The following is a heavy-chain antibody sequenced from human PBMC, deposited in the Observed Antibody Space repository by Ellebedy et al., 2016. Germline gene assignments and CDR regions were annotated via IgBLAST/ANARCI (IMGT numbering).Heavy chain of an antibody. Sequence: SETLSLTCAVSGGSISSGGYSWSWIRQPPGKGLEWIGYIYHSGSTYYNPSLKSRVTISVDRSKNQFSLKLSSVTAADTAVYYCARYSYGYMGYFDYWGQGTLVTVSS. CDR3: ARYSYGYMGYFDY. V-gene: IGHV4-30-2*01. CDR2: IYHSGST. CDR1: GGSISSGGYS. D-gene: IGHD5-18*01. J-gene: IGHJ4*02.